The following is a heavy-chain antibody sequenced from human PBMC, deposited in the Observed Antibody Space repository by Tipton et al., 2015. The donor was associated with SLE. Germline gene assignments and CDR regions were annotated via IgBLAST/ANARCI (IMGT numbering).Heavy chain of an antibody. CDR1: DGSFSDYY. Sequence: TLSLTCAVYDGSFSDYYWSWIRQPPGKGLEWIGGINHNGDTHYNSSLKSRLTMSVDTSTKQFSLKLKSVTAADTSVYYCARGAKERITLVRVRPYYFDYWGQGSLVTVSS. J-gene: IGHJ4*01. CDR3: ARGAKERITLVRVRPYYFDY. V-gene: IGHV4-34*01. CDR2: INHNGDT. D-gene: IGHD3-10*01.